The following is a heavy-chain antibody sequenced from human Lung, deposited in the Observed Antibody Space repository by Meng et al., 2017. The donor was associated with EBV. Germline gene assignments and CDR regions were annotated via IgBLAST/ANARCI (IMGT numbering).Heavy chain of an antibody. CDR3: ARSTFDY. CDR2: INDSGST. Sequence: QVPRQQWGAGLLKPSEALSLTCAVYGESFSESFSGYYWSWIRQAPGKGLEWIGEINDSGSTDYNPSLKNRLTVSVDRSKSQFSLELSSVTAADTAVYYCARSTFDYWGQGTLVTVSS. D-gene: IGHD1-26*01. J-gene: IGHJ4*02. CDR1: GESFSESFSGYY. V-gene: IGHV4-34*01.